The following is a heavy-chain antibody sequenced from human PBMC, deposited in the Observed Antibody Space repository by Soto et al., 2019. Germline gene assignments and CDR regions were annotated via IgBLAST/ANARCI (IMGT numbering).Heavy chain of an antibody. D-gene: IGHD5-18*01. J-gene: IGHJ5*02. V-gene: IGHV4-38-2*01. CDR2: IYHSGNT. CDR1: GYSISSGYY. CDR3: ARGEREMDTIIKWFDP. Sequence: SETLSLTCAVSGYSISSGYYWGWIRQPPGKGLEWIGNIYHSGNTYYNPSLKSRVTMSVDTSKNQFSLKVTSVTAADTAVYYCARGEREMDTIIKWFDPWGQGTLVTVSS.